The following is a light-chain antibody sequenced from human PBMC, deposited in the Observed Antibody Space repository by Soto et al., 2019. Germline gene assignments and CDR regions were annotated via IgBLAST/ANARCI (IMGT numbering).Light chain of an antibody. Sequence: DIQMTQSPSSLSASVGDRVTITCQASQNINNYLAWYQQKPGKVPKLLIYAASTLQSRVPSRFSGSRSGAEFTLTINSLQSEDFAVYYCQPYNNWPLTFGGGTKVDI. J-gene: IGKJ4*01. V-gene: IGKV1-27*01. CDR1: QNINNY. CDR3: QPYNNWPLT. CDR2: AAS.